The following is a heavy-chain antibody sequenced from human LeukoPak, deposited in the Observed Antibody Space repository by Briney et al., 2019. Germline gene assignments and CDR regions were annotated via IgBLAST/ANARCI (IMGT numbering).Heavy chain of an antibody. J-gene: IGHJ5*02. V-gene: IGHV3-23*01. CDR2: ISDSSSNT. CDR3: AKGVLTGYYRTYDP. Sequence: GGSLRLSCAASAFTFSTYAMSWVRQAPGKGLEWVSTISDSSSNTYYADSVKGRFTISRDNSKNTLHLQMNSLRAEDTAIYYCAKGVLTGYYRTYDPWGQGTLVTVSS. CDR1: AFTFSTYA. D-gene: IGHD3-9*01.